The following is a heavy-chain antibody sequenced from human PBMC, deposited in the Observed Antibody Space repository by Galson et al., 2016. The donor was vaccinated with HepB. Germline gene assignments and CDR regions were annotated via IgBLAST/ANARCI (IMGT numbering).Heavy chain of an antibody. V-gene: IGHV4-34*01. D-gene: IGHD3-10*01. CDR2: INHSEST. CDR1: GASFSDYY. Sequence: SETLSLTCAVYGASFSDYYSSWVRQPPGKGLEWIGEINHSESTNYNPSFMTRFPMSVDTSNNQFSLNLSSVTAADTPVYYCARVLRGRRNATGRPNYYYYGMDVWGQGTTVTVSS. J-gene: IGHJ6*02. CDR3: ARVLRGRRNATGRPNYYYYGMDV.